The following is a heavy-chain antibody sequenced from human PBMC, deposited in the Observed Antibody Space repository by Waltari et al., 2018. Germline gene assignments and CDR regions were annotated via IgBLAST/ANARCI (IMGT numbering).Heavy chain of an antibody. CDR2: IYHSGST. J-gene: IGHJ4*02. D-gene: IGHD6-19*01. CDR3: ARDRGIAVVVDY. V-gene: IGHV4-38-2*02. Sequence: QVQLQESGPGLVKPSATLSLTCTVSGYSLSSGYYWGWIRQPPGKGLEWIGSIYHSGSTYYNPSLKSRVTISVDTSKNQFSLKLSSVTAADTAVYYCARDRGIAVVVDYWGQGTLVTVSS. CDR1: GYSLSSGYY.